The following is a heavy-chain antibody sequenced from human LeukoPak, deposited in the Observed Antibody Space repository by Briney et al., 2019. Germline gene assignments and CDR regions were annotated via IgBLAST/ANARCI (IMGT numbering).Heavy chain of an antibody. Sequence: GGSLRLSCAASGFTFSSYAMSWVRQAPGKGLEWVGRIKSKTDGGTTDYAAPVKGRFTISRDDSKNTLYLQMNSLKTEDTAVYYCTPTRRGFHYFDYWGQGTLVTVSS. CDR3: TPTRRGFHYFDY. D-gene: IGHD3-10*01. V-gene: IGHV3-15*01. CDR2: IKSKTDGGTT. CDR1: GFTFSSYA. J-gene: IGHJ4*02.